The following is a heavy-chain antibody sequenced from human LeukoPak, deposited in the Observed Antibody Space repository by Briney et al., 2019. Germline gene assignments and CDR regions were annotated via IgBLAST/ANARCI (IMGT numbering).Heavy chain of an antibody. V-gene: IGHV3-23*01. D-gene: IGHD4-17*01. CDR3: ARRGAYMDV. Sequence: GGSLRLSCAASGFNFTNYAMSWVRQAPGKGLEWVSGISGSGGSTYYADSVKGRFTISRDNSKNTLFLQMNSLRAEDTAVYYCARRGAYMDVWGKGTTVTVSS. CDR1: GFNFTNYA. J-gene: IGHJ6*03. CDR2: ISGSGGST.